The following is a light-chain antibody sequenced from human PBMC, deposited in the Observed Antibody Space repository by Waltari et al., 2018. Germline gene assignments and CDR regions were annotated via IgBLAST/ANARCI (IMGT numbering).Light chain of an antibody. V-gene: IGLV2-8*01. J-gene: IGLJ1*01. CDR1: RGDVGDHNF. Sequence: QSALTQPPSASGSPGQSVTIPCTGTRGDVGDHNFVSWYQQHPGKAPQLIIYEVTERPSGVPDRFSGSKSGNTASLTVSGLQAEDEADYFCSSHAGSNNFVFGSGTKVSVL. CDR2: EVT. CDR3: SSHAGSNNFV.